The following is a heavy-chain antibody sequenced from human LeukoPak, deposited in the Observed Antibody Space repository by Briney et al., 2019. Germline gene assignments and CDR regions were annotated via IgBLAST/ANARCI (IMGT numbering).Heavy chain of an antibody. Sequence: ASVKVSCKASGYTFTSYGISWVRKAPGQGLERMGWISAYNGNTNYAQKLQGRVTMTTDTSTSTAYMELRSLRSDDTAVYYCARDHEYSGSYYDYYYMDVWGKGTTVTVSS. CDR2: ISAYNGNT. CDR1: GYTFTSYG. CDR3: ARDHEYSGSYYDYYYMDV. D-gene: IGHD1-26*01. J-gene: IGHJ6*03. V-gene: IGHV1-18*01.